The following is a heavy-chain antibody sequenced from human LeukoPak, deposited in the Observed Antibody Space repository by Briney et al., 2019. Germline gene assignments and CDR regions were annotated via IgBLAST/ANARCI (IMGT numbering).Heavy chain of an antibody. CDR2: IYRSGST. CDR1: GGSISSGGYS. CDR3: ARSLGRNYFDC. V-gene: IGHV4-30-2*01. J-gene: IGHJ4*02. D-gene: IGHD3-16*01. Sequence: SETLSLTCAVSGGSISSGGYSWSWIRQPPGKGLEWIGYIYRSGSTYYNPSLKSRVTISVDRPKNQFSLKLSSVTAADTAVYYCARSLGRNYFDCWGQGTLVTVSS.